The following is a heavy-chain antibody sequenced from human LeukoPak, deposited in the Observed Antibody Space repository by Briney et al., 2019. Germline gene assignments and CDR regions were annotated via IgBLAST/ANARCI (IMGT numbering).Heavy chain of an antibody. D-gene: IGHD4-23*01. V-gene: IGHV3-53*01. J-gene: IGHJ4*02. CDR1: GFTVSGNY. CDR2: IYSGGTT. CDR3: ARRAGGYSHPYDY. Sequence: GGSLRLSCAVSGFTVSGNYMSWVRQAPGKGLEWVSLIYSGGTTYYADSVKGRFTISRDNSKNTLYLQMDSLRAEDTAVYYCARRAGGYSHPYDYWGQGILVTVSS.